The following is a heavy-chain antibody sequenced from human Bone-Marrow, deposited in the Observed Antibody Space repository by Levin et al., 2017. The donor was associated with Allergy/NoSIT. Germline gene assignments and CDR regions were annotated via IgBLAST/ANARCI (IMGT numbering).Heavy chain of an antibody. Sequence: ESLKISCTVSGGSISSGSYFWGWIRQPPGKGLEWIGSIYHSGSAYHNPSLKSRVTISVDTSKNQFSLKLCSVTAADTAVYYCARQPGWGGWYFDYWGQGTLVTVSS. V-gene: IGHV4-39*01. CDR2: IYHSGSA. CDR1: GGSISSGSYF. D-gene: IGHD6-19*01. CDR3: ARQPGWGGWYFDY. J-gene: IGHJ4*02.